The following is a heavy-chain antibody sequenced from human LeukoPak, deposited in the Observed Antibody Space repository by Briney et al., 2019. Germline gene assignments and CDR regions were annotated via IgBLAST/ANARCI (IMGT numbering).Heavy chain of an antibody. CDR1: GFTFSSYA. J-gene: IGHJ4*02. CDR2: ISGSAYST. CDR3: AKEAGYSGYDYPDY. D-gene: IGHD5-12*01. V-gene: IGHV3-23*01. Sequence: GGSLRLSCAASGFTFSSYAMSWVRQAPGKGLEWVSGISGSAYSTYYADSVQGRFTISRDNSKNTLYLQMDSLRAEDTAVYYCAKEAGYSGYDYPDYWGQGTLVTVSS.